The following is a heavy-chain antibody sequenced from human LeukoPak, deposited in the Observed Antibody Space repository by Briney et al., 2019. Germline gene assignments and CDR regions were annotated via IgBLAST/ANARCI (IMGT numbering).Heavy chain of an antibody. CDR3: ATAVRGDLYYYGLDV. J-gene: IGHJ6*02. CDR2: VCNGSGNS. Sequence: GGSLTFSCAAYTFISSDYARMWLRPGPGMGRMGWLYVCNGSGNSYYAVSVRVRFTISRSTSKNTLYFQMNSLRVEETALYYCATAVRGDLYYYGLDVWGRGTTVTVSS. D-gene: IGHD3-10*01. CDR1: TFISSDYA. V-gene: IGHV3-23*01.